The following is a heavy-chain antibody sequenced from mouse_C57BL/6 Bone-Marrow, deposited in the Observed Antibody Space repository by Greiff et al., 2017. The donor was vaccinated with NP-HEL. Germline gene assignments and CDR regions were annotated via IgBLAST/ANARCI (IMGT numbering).Heavy chain of an antibody. CDR3: ARERRWIRRGYGYFDV. J-gene: IGHJ1*03. CDR2: INPSNGGT. V-gene: IGHV1-53*01. CDR1: GYTFTSYW. Sequence: QVQLQQPGTELVKPGTSVKLSCKSSGYTFTSYWMHWVKQRPGQGLEWIGNINPSNGGTNYNEKFKSKATLTVDKSSSTAYLQLSSLTSDDSAVYYCARERRWIRRGYGYFDVGDRGNAVTVSS. D-gene: IGHD2-2*01.